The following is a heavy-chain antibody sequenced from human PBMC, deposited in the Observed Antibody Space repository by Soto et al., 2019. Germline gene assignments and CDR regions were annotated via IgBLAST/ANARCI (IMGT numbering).Heavy chain of an antibody. CDR3: VKSSGSRRVYYYYGMDV. D-gene: IGHD6-13*01. Sequence: PGGSLRLSCAASGITFSNSWMSWVRQAPGRGLEWVSNISSNGRSKYYVDSVKGRFTISRENSKNTLYLQMSSLRAEDTAVYYCVKSSGSRRVYYYYGMDVWGQGTTVTVSS. CDR2: ISSNGRSK. J-gene: IGHJ6*02. CDR1: GITFSNSW. V-gene: IGHV3-64D*08.